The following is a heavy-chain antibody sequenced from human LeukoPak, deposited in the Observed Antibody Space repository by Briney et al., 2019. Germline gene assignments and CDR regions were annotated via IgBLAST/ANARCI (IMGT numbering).Heavy chain of an antibody. CDR2: IYYSGST. J-gene: IGHJ6*03. D-gene: IGHD5-18*01. V-gene: IGHV4-39*01. CDR1: GDSISSSSSY. CDR3: ARSSEIGAMVYYYYYMDV. Sequence: SETLSLTCTVSGDSISSSSSYWGWIRQPPGEGLEWIGSIYYSGSTYYNTSLKSRVTISVDTSKNQFSLKLSSVTAADTAVYYCARSSEIGAMVYYYYYMDVWGKGTTVTISS.